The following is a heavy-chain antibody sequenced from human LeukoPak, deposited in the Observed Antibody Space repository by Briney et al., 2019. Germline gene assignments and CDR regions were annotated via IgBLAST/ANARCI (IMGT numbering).Heavy chain of an antibody. D-gene: IGHD2-2*01. CDR3: ARQLGYCSSTSCYADKVDY. Sequence: SETLSLTCTVSGGSISSSSYYWGWIRQPPGKGLEWIGSIFYSGSTYYNPSLKSRVTISVDTSKDQFSLKLSSVTAADTAVYYCARQLGYCSSTSCYADKVDYWGQGTLVTVSS. V-gene: IGHV4-39*01. J-gene: IGHJ4*02. CDR2: IFYSGST. CDR1: GGSISSSSYY.